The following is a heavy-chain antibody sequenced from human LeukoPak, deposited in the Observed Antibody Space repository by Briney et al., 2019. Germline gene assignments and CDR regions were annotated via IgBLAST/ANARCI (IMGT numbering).Heavy chain of an antibody. Sequence: PGGSLRLSCAASGFTFSSCGMHWVRQAPGKGLEWVAVIWYDGSNKYYADSVKGRFTISRDNSKNTLYLQMNSLRAEDTAVYYCASLTYGSGSYYWGQGTLATVSS. CDR1: GFTFSSCG. CDR2: IWYDGSNK. V-gene: IGHV3-33*01. D-gene: IGHD3-10*01. J-gene: IGHJ4*02. CDR3: ASLTYGSGSYY.